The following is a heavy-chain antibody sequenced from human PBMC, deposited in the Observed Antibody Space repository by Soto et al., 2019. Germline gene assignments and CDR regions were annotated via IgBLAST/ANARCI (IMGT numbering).Heavy chain of an antibody. CDR1: GGSISSYY. J-gene: IGHJ6*03. CDR3: ARGNRGYSGYSRFDPTRNYYYYMDV. V-gene: IGHV4-59*01. D-gene: IGHD5-12*01. Sequence: QVQLQESGPGLVKPSETLSLTCTVSGGSISSYYWCWVRQPAGKGLEWIGYIYYSGGTNYNPSLRSRVTISVDTSKNQFSLKLSSVTAADTAVYYCARGNRGYSGYSRFDPTRNYYYYMDVWGKGTTVTVSS. CDR2: IYYSGGT.